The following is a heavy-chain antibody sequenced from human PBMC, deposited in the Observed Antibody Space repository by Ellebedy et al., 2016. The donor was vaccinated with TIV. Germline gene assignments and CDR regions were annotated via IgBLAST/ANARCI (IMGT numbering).Heavy chain of an antibody. J-gene: IGHJ3*02. V-gene: IGHV3-43D*03. Sequence: GESLKISCAASGFTFDDYAMPWVRQAPGQGLEWVSLISWDGCSTYYADSVKGRFTISRDNSNNSLYLQMNSLRAEDTALYYCAKGQVMGATTGNDAFDIWGQGTMVTVSS. CDR2: ISWDGCST. CDR1: GFTFDDYA. D-gene: IGHD1-26*01. CDR3: AKGQVMGATTGNDAFDI.